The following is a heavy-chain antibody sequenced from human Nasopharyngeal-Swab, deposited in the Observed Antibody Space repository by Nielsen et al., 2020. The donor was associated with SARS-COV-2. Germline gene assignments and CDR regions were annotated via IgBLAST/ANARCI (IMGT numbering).Heavy chain of an antibody. CDR3: ARLIVVVPAAPNSYMDV. D-gene: IGHD2-2*01. CDR2: MNPNSGNT. V-gene: IGHV1-8*01. J-gene: IGHJ6*03. CDR1: GYTFTSYD. Sequence: ASVKVSCKASGYTFTSYDINWVRQATGQGLEWMGWMNPNSGNTGYAQKFQGRVTMTRNTSISTAYMELSSLRFEDTAVYYCARLIVVVPAAPNSYMDVWGKGTTVTVSS.